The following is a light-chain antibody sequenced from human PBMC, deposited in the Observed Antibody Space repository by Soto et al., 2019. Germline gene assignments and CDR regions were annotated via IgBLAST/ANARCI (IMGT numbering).Light chain of an antibody. CDR2: EGS. CDR1: SSDVGSYNL. V-gene: IGLV2-23*01. Sequence: QPVLTQPASVSGSPGQSITISCTGTSSDVGSYNLVSWYQQHPGKAPKLMIYEGSKRPSGVSNRFSGSKSGNTASLTFSGLQAEDEADYYCCSYAGPRTLVFGGGTKLTVL. J-gene: IGLJ3*02. CDR3: CSYAGPRTLV.